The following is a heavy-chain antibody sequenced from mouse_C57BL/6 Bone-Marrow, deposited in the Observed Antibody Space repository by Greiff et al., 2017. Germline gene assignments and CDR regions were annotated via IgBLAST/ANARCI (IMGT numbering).Heavy chain of an antibody. D-gene: IGHD1-1*01. J-gene: IGHJ1*03. CDR1: GYTFTSYW. Sequence: VQLQQPGAELVKPGASVKLSCKASGYTFTSYWMHWVKQRPGRGLEWIGRIDPNSGGTKYNEKFKSKATLTVDKPSSTAYMQLSSLTSEDSAVYYCAREDYGSPWYFDVWGTGTTVTVSS. V-gene: IGHV1-62-3*01. CDR2: IDPNSGGT. CDR3: AREDYGSPWYFDV.